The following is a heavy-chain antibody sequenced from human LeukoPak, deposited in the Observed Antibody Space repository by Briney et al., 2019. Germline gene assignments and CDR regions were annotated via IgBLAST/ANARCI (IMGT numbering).Heavy chain of an antibody. CDR3: EKDRGSNGTGCYYYYMDL. CDR2: IQYDGSNQ. Sequence: GGSLRLSCVASGFTFSRHGIHWVRQAPGKGLEWVAYIQYDGSNQQYADSVKGRFSISRDSSKNMLYLQMNSLRAEDTAVYYCEKDRGSNGTGCYYYYMDLWGKGTTVTISS. J-gene: IGHJ6*03. CDR1: GFTFSRHG. D-gene: IGHD2-8*01. V-gene: IGHV3-30*02.